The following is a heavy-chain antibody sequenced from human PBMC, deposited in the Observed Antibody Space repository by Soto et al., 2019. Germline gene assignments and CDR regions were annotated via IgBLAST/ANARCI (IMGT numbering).Heavy chain of an antibody. CDR2: IFTRGTA. CDR1: GFSVNDNY. V-gene: IGHV3-53*01. D-gene: IGHD3-22*01. Sequence: LRLSCTASGFSVNDNYMAWVRQAPGKSPEWVAVIFTRGTAHYADSVTGRFTFSRDNSKRTLNLQLNNLRAEDTAVYYCTKLWGYYFESWGQGTLVTVSS. J-gene: IGHJ4*02. CDR3: TKLWGYYFES.